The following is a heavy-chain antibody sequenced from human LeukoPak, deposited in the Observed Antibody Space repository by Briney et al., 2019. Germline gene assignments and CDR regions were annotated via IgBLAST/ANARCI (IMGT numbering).Heavy chain of an antibody. J-gene: IGHJ4*02. D-gene: IGHD5-12*01. V-gene: IGHV3-66*01. Sequence: PGGSLRLSCAASGFTVSSNYMSWVRQAPGKELEWVSVIYSGGSTYYADSVKGRFTISRDNSKNTLYLQMNSLRAEDTAVYYCARDSLVATHLAFDYWGQGTLVTVSS. CDR2: IYSGGST. CDR3: ARDSLVATHLAFDY. CDR1: GFTVSSNY.